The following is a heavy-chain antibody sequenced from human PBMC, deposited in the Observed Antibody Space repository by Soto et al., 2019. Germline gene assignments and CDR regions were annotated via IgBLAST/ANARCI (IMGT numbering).Heavy chain of an antibody. CDR2: VFHTGNT. CDR1: GGSIRNGDYY. CDR3: AREQYNWKI. D-gene: IGHD1-20*01. V-gene: IGHV4-61*08. J-gene: IGHJ4*02. Sequence: KTSETLSLTCTVSGGSIRNGDYYWGWIRQPPGKGLQWIGYVFHTGNTDYNPSLKSRVTISEDASKNQVSLRLTSVTAADTAVYFCAREQYNWKIWGQGTLVTVSS.